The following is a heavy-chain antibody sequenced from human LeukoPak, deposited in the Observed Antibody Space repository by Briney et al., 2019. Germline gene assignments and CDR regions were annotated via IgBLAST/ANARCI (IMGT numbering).Heavy chain of an antibody. D-gene: IGHD6-13*01. V-gene: IGHV4-61*02. CDR2: IYTSGST. Sequence: SETLSLTCTVSGGSISSGSYYWSWIRQPAGKGLEWIGRIYTSGSTNYNPSLKSRVTISVDTSKNQFSLKLSSVTAADTAVYYCARQRYSSRFYDYWGQGTLVTVSS. CDR3: ARQRYSSRFYDY. J-gene: IGHJ4*02. CDR1: GGSISSGSYY.